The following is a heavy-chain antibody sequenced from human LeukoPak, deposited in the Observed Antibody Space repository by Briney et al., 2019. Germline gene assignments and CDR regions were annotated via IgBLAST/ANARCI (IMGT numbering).Heavy chain of an antibody. D-gene: IGHD3-10*01. CDR2: INHSGST. J-gene: IGHJ4*02. CDR3: ARAPLGGFGELGFDY. Sequence: SETLSLTCAVYGGSFSGYYWSWIRQPPGKGLEWIGEINHSGSTNYNPSLKSRVTISVDTSKNQFSLKLSSVTAADTAVYYCARAPLGGFGELGFDYWGQGTLVTVSS. CDR1: GGSFSGYY. V-gene: IGHV4-34*01.